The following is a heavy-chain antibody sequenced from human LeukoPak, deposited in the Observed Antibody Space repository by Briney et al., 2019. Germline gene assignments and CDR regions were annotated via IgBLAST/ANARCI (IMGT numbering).Heavy chain of an antibody. Sequence: GASVKVSCKASGYTFTSYAMHWVRQAPGQRLEWMGWINAGNGNTKYSQKFQGRVTITRDTSASTAYMELSSLRSEDTAVYYGARAPITMVRGSWFDPRGQGTLVTVSS. CDR2: INAGNGNT. V-gene: IGHV1-3*01. CDR1: GYTFTSYA. D-gene: IGHD3-10*01. J-gene: IGHJ5*02. CDR3: ARAPITMVRGSWFDP.